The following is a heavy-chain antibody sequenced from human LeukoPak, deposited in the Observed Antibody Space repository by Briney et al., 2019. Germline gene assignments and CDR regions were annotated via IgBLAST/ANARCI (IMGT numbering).Heavy chain of an antibody. J-gene: IGHJ4*02. D-gene: IGHD5-24*01. CDR1: GGSISSGGYY. CDR2: IYYSGST. CDR3: ARGGRDGYIWV. V-gene: IGHV4-31*03. Sequence: SQTLSLTCIVSGGSISSGGYYWSWIRQHPGKGLEWIGYIYYSGSTYYNPSLKSRVTISVDTSKNQFSLKLSSVTAADTAVYYCARGGRDGYIWVWGQGTLVTVSS.